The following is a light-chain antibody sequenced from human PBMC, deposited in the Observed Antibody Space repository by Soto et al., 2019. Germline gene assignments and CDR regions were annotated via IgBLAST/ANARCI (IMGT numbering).Light chain of an antibody. CDR3: QQYNNWPLT. J-gene: IGKJ4*01. Sequence: IVLTQSPAPLSSFPGDRVPLSCRASQYINTRLAWYQQKPGQAPRLLIYGASSRATDIPARFSGSGSGTEFTLPIISLQSEDFAVYYCQQYNNWPLTFGGGTKVDI. CDR1: QYINTR. CDR2: GAS. V-gene: IGKV3D-15*01.